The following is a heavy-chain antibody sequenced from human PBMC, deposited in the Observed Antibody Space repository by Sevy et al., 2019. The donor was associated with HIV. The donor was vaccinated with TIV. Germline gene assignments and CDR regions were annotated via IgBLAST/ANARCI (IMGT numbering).Heavy chain of an antibody. J-gene: IGHJ4*02. CDR2: INLDGSEK. CDR3: ARNNAGGNPWVH. D-gene: IGHD1-1*01. CDR1: GFTFNTYW. V-gene: IGHV3-7*01. Sequence: GGSLRLSCAASGFTFNTYWMSWVRHSPEKGLEWVANINLDGSEKFYGDSVKGRFTVSRDNTKNLLFLQMNSLRGEDTAMYFCARNNAGGNPWVHWGQGTLVTVSS.